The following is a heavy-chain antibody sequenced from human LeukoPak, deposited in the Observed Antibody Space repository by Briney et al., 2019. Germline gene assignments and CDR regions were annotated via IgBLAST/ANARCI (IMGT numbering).Heavy chain of an antibody. CDR1: GFSLSTSGVG. D-gene: IGHD2-8*02. Sequence: SGPTLVNPTQTLTLTCTFSGFSLSTSGVGVGWIRQPPGKALEWLALIYWNDDKRYSPSLKSRLTITKDTSKNQVVLTMTNMDPVDTATYYCAHRDVPGGLVAGDLFQNRVGAFDIWGQGTMVTVSS. V-gene: IGHV2-5*01. CDR3: AHRDVPGGLVAGDLFQNRVGAFDI. CDR2: IYWNDDK. J-gene: IGHJ3*02.